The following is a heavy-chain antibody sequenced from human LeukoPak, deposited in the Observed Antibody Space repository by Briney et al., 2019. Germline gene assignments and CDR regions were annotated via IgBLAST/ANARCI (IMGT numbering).Heavy chain of an antibody. J-gene: IGHJ4*02. V-gene: IGHV3-9*01. CDR3: AKDLGDGYNNHKYYFDY. CDR1: GFTFDDYA. Sequence: GGSLRLSCAASGFTFDDYAMHWVRQAPGKGLEWVSGISWNSGSIGYADSVKGRFTIFRDNAKNSLYLQMNSLRAEDTALYYCAKDLGDGYNNHKYYFDYWGQGTLVTVSS. D-gene: IGHD5-24*01. CDR2: ISWNSGSI.